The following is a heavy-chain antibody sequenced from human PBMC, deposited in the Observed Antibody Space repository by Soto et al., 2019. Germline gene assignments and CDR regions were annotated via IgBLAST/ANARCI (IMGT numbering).Heavy chain of an antibody. CDR2: ISGSGGST. CDR1: GFTFSSYA. V-gene: IGHV3-23*01. D-gene: IGHD2-15*01. CDR3: AKEGYCSGGSCPSHDAFDI. J-gene: IGHJ3*02. Sequence: GGSLRLSCAASGFTFSSYAMSWVRQAPGKGLEWVSAISGSGGSTYYTDSVKGRFTISRDNSKNTLYLQMNSLRAEDTAVYYCAKEGYCSGGSCPSHDAFDIWGQGTMVTVSS.